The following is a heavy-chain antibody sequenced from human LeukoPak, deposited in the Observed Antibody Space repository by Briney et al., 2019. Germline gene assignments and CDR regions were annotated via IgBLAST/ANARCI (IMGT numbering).Heavy chain of an antibody. Sequence: ASVKVSCKASGYTFTSYAMHWVRQAPGQRLEWMGWINAGNGNTKYSQKLQGRVTITMDTSATTAYMELSSLRSEDTAVYYCARDHSSSWYFDYWGQGTLVTVSS. D-gene: IGHD6-13*01. CDR2: INAGNGNT. CDR1: GYTFTSYA. CDR3: ARDHSSSWYFDY. J-gene: IGHJ4*02. V-gene: IGHV1-3*01.